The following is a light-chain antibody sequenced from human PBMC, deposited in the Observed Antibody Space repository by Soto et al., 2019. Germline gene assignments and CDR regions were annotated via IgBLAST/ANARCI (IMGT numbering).Light chain of an antibody. Sequence: QSALTQPASVSGSPGQSITISCTGTSSDVGGYNYVSWYQQHPGKAPKLMIYEVSNRPSGVSDRFSGSKSGNTASLTISGLQAEDEADYHCSSYTSSTALVFGTGTKVTVL. CDR1: SSDVGGYNY. CDR2: EVS. V-gene: IGLV2-14*01. CDR3: SSYTSSTALV. J-gene: IGLJ1*01.